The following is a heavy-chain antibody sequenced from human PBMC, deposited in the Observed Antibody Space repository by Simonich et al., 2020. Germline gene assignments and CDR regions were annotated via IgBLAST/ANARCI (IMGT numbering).Heavy chain of an antibody. CDR2: IFLGDSDT. CDR3: ARQLNDFDI. CDR1: GYSFTSYW. Sequence: EVQLVQSGAEVKKPGESLKISCKGSGYSFTSYWVGGVRQMPGKGLEWRGVIFLGDSDTRYSPSFQGQVTISADKSISTAYLQWSSLKASDTAMYYCARQLNDFDIWGQGTMVTVSS. V-gene: IGHV5-51*01. D-gene: IGHD1-1*01. J-gene: IGHJ3*02.